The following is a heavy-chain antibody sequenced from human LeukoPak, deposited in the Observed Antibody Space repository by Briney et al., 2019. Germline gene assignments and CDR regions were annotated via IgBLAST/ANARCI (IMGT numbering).Heavy chain of an antibody. CDR2: INHSGST. CDR1: GYSISSGYY. V-gene: IGHV4-38-2*01. J-gene: IGHJ4*02. D-gene: IGHD3-3*01. Sequence: SETLSLTCAVSGYSISSGYYWGWIRQPPGKGLEWIGEINHSGSTNYNPSLKSRVTISVDTSKNQFSLKLSSVTAADTAVYYCARGVNYDFWSGYYPIYFDYWGQGTLVTVSS. CDR3: ARGVNYDFWSGYYPIYFDY.